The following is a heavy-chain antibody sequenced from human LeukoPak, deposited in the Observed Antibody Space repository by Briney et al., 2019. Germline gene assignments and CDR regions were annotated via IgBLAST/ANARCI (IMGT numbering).Heavy chain of an antibody. CDR1: GYTFINYY. J-gene: IGHJ4*02. Sequence: ASVTVSCKTSGYTFINYYIHWIRQAPGQGLEWMGRINPSTGGTDFAQKFQGKVSMTTDTSISTAYMHLSRLGSDDTAVYYCATLGEDKTDTPFDYWGQGTLVTVSS. V-gene: IGHV1-2*06. D-gene: IGHD3-16*01. CDR3: ATLGEDKTDTPFDY. CDR2: INPSTGGT.